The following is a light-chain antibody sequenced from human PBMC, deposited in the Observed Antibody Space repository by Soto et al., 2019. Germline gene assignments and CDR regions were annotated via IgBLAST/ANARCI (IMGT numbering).Light chain of an antibody. CDR3: QQYNCYRT. J-gene: IGKJ1*01. CDR2: DAS. CDR1: QSISSW. V-gene: IGKV1-5*01. Sequence: DIQMTQSPSTLSASVGDRVTITCRASQSISSWLAWYQQKPGKAPKLLIYDASSLESGLPSRFSGSGSETEFTLTISSLQPDDFAPYYSQQYNCYRTFGQGTKVEIK.